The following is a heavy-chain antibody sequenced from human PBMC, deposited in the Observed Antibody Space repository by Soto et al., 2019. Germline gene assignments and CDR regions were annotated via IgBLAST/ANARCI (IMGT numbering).Heavy chain of an antibody. D-gene: IGHD6-13*01. CDR2: ISSNGGST. CDR3: ARDLAAAGVYYYYGMDV. Sequence: QPGGSLRLSCAASGFTFSSYAMHWVRQAPGKGLEYVSAISSNGGSTYYANSVKGRFTISRDNSKNTLYLQMGSLRAEDMAVYYCARDLAAAGVYYYYGMDVWGQGTTVTVSS. CDR1: GFTFSSYA. V-gene: IGHV3-64*01. J-gene: IGHJ6*02.